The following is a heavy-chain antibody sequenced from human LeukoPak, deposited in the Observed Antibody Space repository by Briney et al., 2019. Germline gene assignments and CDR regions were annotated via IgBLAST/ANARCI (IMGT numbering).Heavy chain of an antibody. CDR1: GGSFSGYY. CDR3: ARGQGEVLRFLEWLFHYFDY. D-gene: IGHD3-3*01. CDR2: INHSGST. Sequence: KASETLSLTCAVYGGSFSGYYWSWIRQPPGKGLEWIGEINHSGSTNYNPSLKSRVTISVDTSKNQFSLKLSPVTAADTAVYYCARGQGEVLRFLEWLFHYFDYWGQGTLVTVSS. J-gene: IGHJ4*02. V-gene: IGHV4-34*01.